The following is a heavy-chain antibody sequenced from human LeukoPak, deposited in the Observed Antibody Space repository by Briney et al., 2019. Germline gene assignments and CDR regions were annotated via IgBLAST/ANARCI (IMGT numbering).Heavy chain of an antibody. CDR1: GFTFSSYT. CDR2: ISYDGSNK. Sequence: PGGSLRLSCAASGFTFSSYTIHWVRQAPGKGLEWVAVISYDGSNKYYADSVKGRFTISRDNSKNMLYLQMNSLRTEDTAVYYCARDGPYYDILTGYPPFDYWGQGTLVTVSS. CDR3: ARDGPYYDILTGYPPFDY. D-gene: IGHD3-9*01. V-gene: IGHV3-30-3*01. J-gene: IGHJ4*02.